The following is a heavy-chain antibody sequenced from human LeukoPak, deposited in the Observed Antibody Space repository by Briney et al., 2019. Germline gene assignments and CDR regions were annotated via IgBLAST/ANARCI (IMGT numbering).Heavy chain of an antibody. CDR1: GYTFTSYD. CDR2: MNPNSGNT. D-gene: IGHD6-19*01. CDR3: ARDGYPIAVTPPGY. Sequence: GASVKVSCKASGYTFTSYDINWVRQATGQGLEWMGWMNPNSGNTGYAQKFQGRVTITRNTSISTAYMELSSLRSEDTAVYYCARDGYPIAVTPPGYWGQGTLVTVSS. J-gene: IGHJ4*02. V-gene: IGHV1-8*03.